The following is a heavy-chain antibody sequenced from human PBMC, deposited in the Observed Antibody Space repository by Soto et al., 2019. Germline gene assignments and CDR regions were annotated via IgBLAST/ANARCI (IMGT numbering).Heavy chain of an antibody. CDR3: ARGVIAAYLYYFDF. CDR1: GYTFTSYD. D-gene: IGHD5-12*01. Sequence: QVQLVQSGAEVKKPGASVKVSCKASGYTFTSYDINWVRQATGQGLEWMGWMNPNGGNTGYAQKFQGRVTMTRNTSITTAYMELSSLRSDDTAVYYCARGVIAAYLYYFDFWGQGTLVTVSS. V-gene: IGHV1-8*01. J-gene: IGHJ4*02. CDR2: MNPNGGNT.